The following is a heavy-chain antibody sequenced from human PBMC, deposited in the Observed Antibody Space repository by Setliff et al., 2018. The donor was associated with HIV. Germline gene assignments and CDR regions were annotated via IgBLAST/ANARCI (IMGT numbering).Heavy chain of an antibody. CDR2: INYDESSE. D-gene: IGHD4-4*01. CDR1: GFTFSVHG. Sequence: GGSLRLSCAASGFTFSVHGMHWVRQAPGKGLEWVAFINYDESSEYYADSVKGRVSISRDNSKNTVDLHMNSLRTEDTAVYYCAKDGDYRNGDYDAFDIWGLGTMVTVS. V-gene: IGHV3-30*02. CDR3: AKDGDYRNGDYDAFDI. J-gene: IGHJ3*02.